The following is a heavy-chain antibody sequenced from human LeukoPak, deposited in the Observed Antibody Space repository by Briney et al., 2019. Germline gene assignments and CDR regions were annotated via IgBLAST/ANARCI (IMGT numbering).Heavy chain of an antibody. V-gene: IGHV3-21*06. CDR3: ARSQGTLTSPFDY. CDR2: ISGSGSYI. CDR1: RFTFSSSG. J-gene: IGHJ4*02. D-gene: IGHD2-21*02. Sequence: GGSLRLSCAASRFTFSSSGMNWVRQAPGKGLEWVSYISGSGSYIYYADSMKGRFTVSRDNTNNSLYLQMNSLGAEDTAVYYCARSQGTLTSPFDYWGQGTLVTVSS.